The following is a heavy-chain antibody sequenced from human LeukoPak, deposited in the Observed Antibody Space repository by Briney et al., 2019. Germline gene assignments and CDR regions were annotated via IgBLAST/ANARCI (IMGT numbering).Heavy chain of an antibody. CDR1: GDSFTSYW. CDR2: IYPGDSDT. J-gene: IGHJ6*02. D-gene: IGHD4-23*01. CDR3: ARHRWSRPYYYYGMDV. Sequence: GESLNISCKGSGDSFTSYWIGWVRQMPGKGLEWMGIIYPGDSDTRYSPSFQGQVTISADKSISTAYLQGSSLKASDTAMYYCARHRWSRPYYYYGMDVWGQGTTVTVSS. V-gene: IGHV5-51*01.